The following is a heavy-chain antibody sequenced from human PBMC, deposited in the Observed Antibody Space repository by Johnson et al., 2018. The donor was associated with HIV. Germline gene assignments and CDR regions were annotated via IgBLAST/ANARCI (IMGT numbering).Heavy chain of an antibody. CDR1: GFTFSSHA. J-gene: IGHJ3*02. CDR3: ARVPSGTPSSI. D-gene: IGHD1-1*01. Sequence: VQLVESGGGLVQPGGSLRLSCVVSGFTFSSHAMSWVRQAPGKGLEWVSAIRGSDGSTDYADSVKGRFTISRDNSTNTLYLQLNSLRAEDTAVYYCARVPSGTPSSIWGQGTKVTVS. CDR2: IRGSDGST. V-gene: IGHV3-23*04.